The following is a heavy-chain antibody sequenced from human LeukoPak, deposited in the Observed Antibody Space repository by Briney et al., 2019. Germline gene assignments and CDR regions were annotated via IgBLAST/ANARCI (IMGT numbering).Heavy chain of an antibody. CDR3: ARMSYYDRRGDNWFDP. V-gene: IGHV3-21*01. Sequence: GGSLRLSCAASGFTFSSYSMNWVRQAPGKGLEWVSSISSSSSYIYYADSVKGRFTISRDNAKNSLYLQMNSLRAEDTAVYYCARMSYYDRRGDNWFDPWGQGTLVIVSS. CDR2: ISSSSSYI. D-gene: IGHD3-22*01. CDR1: GFTFSSYS. J-gene: IGHJ5*02.